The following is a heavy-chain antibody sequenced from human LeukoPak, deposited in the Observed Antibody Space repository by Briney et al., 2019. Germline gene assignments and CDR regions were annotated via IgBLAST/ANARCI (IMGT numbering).Heavy chain of an antibody. V-gene: IGHV4-39*01. Sequence: SKTRSLTGTVSGGSISSSSYNWGWIRHPPGKGLEWIGSIYYSGSTYYNPSLKSRVTISVDTSKNQFSLKLSSVTAADTAVYYCARHYRAADPGTTGADYWGQGTLVTVSS. J-gene: IGHJ4*02. CDR3: ARHYRAADPGTTGADY. CDR1: GGSISSSSYN. D-gene: IGHD6-13*01. CDR2: IYYSGST.